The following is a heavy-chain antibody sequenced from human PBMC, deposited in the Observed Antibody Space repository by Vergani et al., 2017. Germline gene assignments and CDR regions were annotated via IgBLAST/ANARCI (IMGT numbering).Heavy chain of an antibody. Sequence: QVQLQESGPGLVKPSQTLSLTCTVSGGSISSGGYYWSWIRQHPGKGLEWIGYIYYSGSTYYNPSLKSRVNISVDTSKNQFSLKLRSVTTADTAVYYCARSSYYDGSATWGQGTLVTVSS. V-gene: IGHV4-31*03. CDR2: IYYSGST. J-gene: IGHJ5*02. CDR1: GGSISSGGYY. CDR3: ARSSYYDGSAT. D-gene: IGHD3-10*01.